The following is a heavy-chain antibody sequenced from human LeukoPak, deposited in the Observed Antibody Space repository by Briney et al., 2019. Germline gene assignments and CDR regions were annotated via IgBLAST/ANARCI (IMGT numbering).Heavy chain of an antibody. CDR2: INPNSGGT. D-gene: IGHD3-9*01. V-gene: IGHV1-2*06. Sequence: GASVKVSCKASGYTFTGYYIHWVRQAPGQGLEWMGRINPNSGGTNYAQKFQGRVTMTRDTSISIAYMELSRLRSDDTAVYYCAREGLRYFDWGEPYSFDYWGQGTLVTVSS. CDR3: AREGLRYFDWGEPYSFDY. J-gene: IGHJ4*02. CDR1: GYTFTGYY.